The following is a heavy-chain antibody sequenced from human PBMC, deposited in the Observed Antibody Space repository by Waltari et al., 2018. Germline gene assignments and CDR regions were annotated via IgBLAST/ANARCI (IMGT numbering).Heavy chain of an antibody. CDR3: ARDVSSSSWGLDY. D-gene: IGHD6-13*01. V-gene: IGHV1-18*01. CDR2: ISAYNGNT. Sequence: WVRQAPGQGLEWMGWISAYNGNTNYAQKLQGRVTMTTDTSTSTAYMELRSLRSDDTAVYYCARDVSSSSWGLDYWGQGTLVTVSS. J-gene: IGHJ4*02.